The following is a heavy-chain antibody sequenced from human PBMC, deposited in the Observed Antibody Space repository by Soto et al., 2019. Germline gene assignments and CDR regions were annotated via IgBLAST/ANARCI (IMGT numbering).Heavy chain of an antibody. V-gene: IGHV4-31*03. CDR2: IYYSGST. Sequence: QVQLQESGPGLVKPSQTLSLTCTVSGGSISSGGYYWSWIRQHPGKGLEWIGYIYYSGSTYYNPSLKSRVTISVDTSKNQFSLKLSSVTAADTAVYYCARLITMVRGVIIIGVGRFDYWGQGTLVTVSS. J-gene: IGHJ4*02. CDR1: GGSISSGGYY. CDR3: ARLITMVRGVIIIGVGRFDY. D-gene: IGHD3-10*01.